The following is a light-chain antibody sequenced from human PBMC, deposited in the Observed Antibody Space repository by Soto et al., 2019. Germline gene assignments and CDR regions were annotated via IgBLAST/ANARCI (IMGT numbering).Light chain of an antibody. Sequence: EIVLPQSPGTLSLSPGERATLSCRASQSISSSYLAWYQQKPGQAPRLLIYGASRRATGIPDRFSGRESGTDFTLTITTLEPEDSAVYFCQQYASSPYTVGQGTKVEIK. CDR3: QQYASSPYT. V-gene: IGKV3-20*01. J-gene: IGKJ2*01. CDR1: QSISSSY. CDR2: GAS.